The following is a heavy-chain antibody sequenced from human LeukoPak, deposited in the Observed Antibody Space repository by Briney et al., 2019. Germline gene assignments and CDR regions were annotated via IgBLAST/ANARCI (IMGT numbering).Heavy chain of an antibody. V-gene: IGHV3-30*18. CDR1: GFTFSSYG. J-gene: IGHJ4*02. CDR2: ISYDGSNK. CDR3: AKLGIAVAGDY. D-gene: IGHD6-19*01. Sequence: GGSLRLSCAASGFTFSSYGMHWVRQASGKGLEWVAVISYDGSNKYYADSVKGRFTISRDNSKNTLYLQMNSLRAEDTAVYYCAKLGIAVAGDYWGQGTLVTVSS.